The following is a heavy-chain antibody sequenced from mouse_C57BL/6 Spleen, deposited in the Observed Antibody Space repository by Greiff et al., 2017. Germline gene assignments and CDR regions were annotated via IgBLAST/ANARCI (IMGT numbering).Heavy chain of an antibody. J-gene: IGHJ4*01. CDR1: GYTFTSYW. D-gene: IGHD1-1*01. Sequence: QVQLQQPGAELVKPGASVKMSCKASGYTFTSYWITWVKQRPGQGLEWIGDIYPGSGSPHYNEKFKSKATLTVDTSSSTAYMQLSSLTSEYSAVYYCARVATLVKGYAMDYWGQGTSVTVSS. CDR3: ARVATLVKGYAMDY. V-gene: IGHV1-55*01. CDR2: IYPGSGSP.